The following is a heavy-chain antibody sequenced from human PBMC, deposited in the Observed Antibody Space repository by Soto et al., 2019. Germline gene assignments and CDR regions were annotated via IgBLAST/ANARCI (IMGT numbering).Heavy chain of an antibody. CDR1: GFAFSSYA. CDR3: AKAPRGDYYVDY. V-gene: IGHV3-23*01. Sequence: EVQLLESGGGLVQPGGSLRLSCAASGFAFSSYAMSWVRQAPGKGLEWVSAISGSGGSTYYADSVKGRFTISRDNSKNTLYLEMNSLRAEDTAVYYCAKAPRGDYYVDYWGQGTLVTVSS. D-gene: IGHD2-21*02. J-gene: IGHJ4*02. CDR2: ISGSGGST.